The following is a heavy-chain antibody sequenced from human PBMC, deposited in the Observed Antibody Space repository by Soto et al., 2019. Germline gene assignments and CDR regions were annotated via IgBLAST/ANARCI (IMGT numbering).Heavy chain of an antibody. V-gene: IGHV4-38-2*01. CDR1: GYSISSGYY. J-gene: IGHJ5*02. CDR2: IYHSGST. Sequence: SETLSLTCAVSGYSISSGYYWGWIRQPPGKGLEWIGSIYHSGSTYYNPSLKSRVTISVDTSKNQFSLKLSSVTAADTAVYYCARAAARTYYDFWSGYSGNWFDPWGQGTLVTVS. D-gene: IGHD3-3*01. CDR3: ARAAARTYYDFWSGYSGNWFDP.